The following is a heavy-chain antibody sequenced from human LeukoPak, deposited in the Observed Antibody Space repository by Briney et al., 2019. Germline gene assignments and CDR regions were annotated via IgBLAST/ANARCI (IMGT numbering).Heavy chain of an antibody. J-gene: IGHJ5*02. Sequence: PSETLSLTCTVSGGSIGSGGYYWSRIRQHPGKGLEWIGYIYYSGSTYYNPSLKSRVTISVDTSKNQFSLKLSSVTAADTAVYYCGGYQLLYPWFDPWGQGTLVTVSS. CDR2: IYYSGST. CDR1: GGSIGSGGYY. D-gene: IGHD2-2*02. CDR3: GGYQLLYPWFDP. V-gene: IGHV4-31*03.